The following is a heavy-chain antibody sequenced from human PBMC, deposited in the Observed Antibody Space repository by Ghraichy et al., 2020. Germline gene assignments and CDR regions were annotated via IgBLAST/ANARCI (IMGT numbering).Heavy chain of an antibody. CDR3: TTAYYYDSSGPMGGAFDI. J-gene: IGHJ3*02. CDR2: IKSKTDGGTT. Sequence: GGSLRLSCAASGFTFSNAWMSWVRQAPGKGLEWVGRIKSKTDGGTTDYAAPVKGRFTISRDDSKNTLYLQMNSLKTEDTAVYYCTTAYYYDSSGPMGGAFDIWGQGTMVTVSS. V-gene: IGHV3-15*01. D-gene: IGHD3-22*01. CDR1: GFTFSNAW.